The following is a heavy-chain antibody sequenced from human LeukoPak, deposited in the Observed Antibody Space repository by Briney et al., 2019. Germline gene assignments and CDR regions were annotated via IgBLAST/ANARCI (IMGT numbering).Heavy chain of an antibody. V-gene: IGHV7-4-1*02. D-gene: IGHD4-17*01. CDR2: INTNTGNP. Sequence: GASVKVSCKASGYTFTGYYMHWVRQAPGQGLEWMGWINTNTGNPTYAQGFTGRFVFSLDTSVSTAYLQISSLKAEDTAVHYCARDNGDPDYYYYGMDVWGQGTTVTVSS. J-gene: IGHJ6*02. CDR3: ARDNGDPDYYYYGMDV. CDR1: GYTFTGYY.